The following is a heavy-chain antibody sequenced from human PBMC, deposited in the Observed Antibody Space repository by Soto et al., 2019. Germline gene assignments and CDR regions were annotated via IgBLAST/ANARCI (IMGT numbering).Heavy chain of an antibody. D-gene: IGHD3-16*01. CDR1: RFTFSSYS. CDR3: ARGKGCTSATCDYDYHFDY. V-gene: IGHV3-64*02. CDR2: ISLDGTNT. J-gene: IGHJ4*02. Sequence: GGSLRLSCAASRFTFSSYSMPWVRQAPGKGMEHVSSISLDGTNTYYGDSVKGRFTISRDNSKNTVYLQMGSLRGEDTAVYYCARGKGCTSATCDYDYHFDYWGEGTIVTVSS.